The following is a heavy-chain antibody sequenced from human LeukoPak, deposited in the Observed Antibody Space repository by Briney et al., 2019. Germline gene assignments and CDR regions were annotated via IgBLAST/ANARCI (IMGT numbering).Heavy chain of an antibody. CDR2: IYYSGST. CDR3: ARVGVDYSGNVIKYYFDS. V-gene: IGHV4-59*01. J-gene: IGHJ4*02. CDR1: GGSISPYY. Sequence: SETLSLTCTVSGGSISPYYWSWIRQPPGKGLEWIGYIYYSGSTNYNPSLKSRVIISVDTSKNQFSLKMSPAIAADTAVYYCARVGVDYSGNVIKYYFDSWGQGTLVTVSS. D-gene: IGHD4-23*01.